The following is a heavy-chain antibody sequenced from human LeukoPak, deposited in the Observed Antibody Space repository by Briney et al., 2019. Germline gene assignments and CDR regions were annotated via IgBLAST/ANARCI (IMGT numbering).Heavy chain of an antibody. J-gene: IGHJ4*02. D-gene: IGHD3-22*01. Sequence: ASVKVSCKASGYTFTSYYMHWVRQAPGQGLEWMGIINPSGGSTSYAQKFQGRVTMTRDTSTSTVYMELSSLRSEDTAVYYCARDSRENHYDSSGYVGVRGPYYFDYWGQGTLVTVSS. CDR2: INPSGGST. V-gene: IGHV1-46*01. CDR1: GYTFTSYY. CDR3: ARDSRENHYDSSGYVGVRGPYYFDY.